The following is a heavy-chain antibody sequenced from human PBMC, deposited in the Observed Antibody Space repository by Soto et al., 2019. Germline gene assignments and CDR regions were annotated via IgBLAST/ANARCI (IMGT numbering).Heavy chain of an antibody. J-gene: IGHJ5*02. CDR1: GFTFRSYG. CDR2: IKSDGTTA. D-gene: IGHD3-3*01. V-gene: IGHV3-33*03. Sequence: QVKLVESGGGVVQPGRSRRLSCVTSGFTFRSYGMHWVRQSPGKGLEWVAVIKSDGTTADYIESVKGRFVISRDNSKKTVYLQMNNLRPEDTCIYYCAKPRSSLEWTPFDPWGQGTLVTVSS. CDR3: AKPRSSLEWTPFDP.